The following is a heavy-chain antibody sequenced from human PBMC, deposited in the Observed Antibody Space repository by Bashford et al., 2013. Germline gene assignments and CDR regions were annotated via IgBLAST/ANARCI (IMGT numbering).Heavy chain of an antibody. D-gene: IGHD2-15*01. Sequence: ASVKVSCKASGYTFTGYYMHWVRQAPGQGLEWMGWINPNSGGTNYAQKFQGRVTMTRDTSISTAYMELSRLRSDDTAVYYCARDPRVMGYCSGGSCYAFDIVGPRDNGHRLL. J-gene: IGHJ3*02. CDR3: ARDPRVMGYCSGGSCYAFDI. CDR1: GYTFTGYY. V-gene: IGHV1-2*02. CDR2: INPNSGGT.